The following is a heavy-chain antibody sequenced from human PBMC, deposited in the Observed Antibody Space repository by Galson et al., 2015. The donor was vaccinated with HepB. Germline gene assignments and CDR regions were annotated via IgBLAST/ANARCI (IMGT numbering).Heavy chain of an antibody. CDR1: GFTFDDYA. V-gene: IGHV3-9*01. D-gene: IGHD6-13*01. CDR3: AKGKSIAAAGTVDY. J-gene: IGHJ4*02. Sequence: SLRLSCAASGFTFDDYAMHWVRQAPGKGLEWVSGISWNSGSIGYADSVKGRFTISRDNAKNSLYLQMNSLRAEDTALYYCAKGKSIAAAGTVDYWGQGTLVTVSS. CDR2: ISWNSGSI.